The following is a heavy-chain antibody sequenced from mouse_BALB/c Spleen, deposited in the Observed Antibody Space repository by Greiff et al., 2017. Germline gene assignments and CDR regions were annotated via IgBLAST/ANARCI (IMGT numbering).Heavy chain of an antibody. CDR1: GFTFSSYA. CDR3: AREIYDGYYNYFDY. J-gene: IGHJ2*01. CDR2: TSSGGSYT. Sequence: EVMLVESGGGLVKPGGSLKLSCAASGFTFSSYAMSWVRQTPEKRLEWVATTSSGGSYTYYPDSVKGRFTISRDNAKNTLYLQMSSLRSEDTAMYYCAREIYDGYYNYFDYWGQGTTLTVSS. D-gene: IGHD2-3*01. V-gene: IGHV5-9-1*01.